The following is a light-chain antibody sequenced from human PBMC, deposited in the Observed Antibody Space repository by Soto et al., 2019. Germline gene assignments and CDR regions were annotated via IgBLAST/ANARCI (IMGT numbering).Light chain of an antibody. V-gene: IGLV2-8*01. CDR2: EVT. CDR3: NSYSGTNNWV. J-gene: IGLJ2*01. Sequence: QSVLTQPPSVSGSPGQSVTISCAGTSSDVGGYNYVSWYQQHPGKAPKLMIYEVTKRPSGVPDRFSGSKSGNTASLTVSGLQAEDEGDYYCNSYSGTNNWVFGGGTKLTVL. CDR1: SSDVGGYNY.